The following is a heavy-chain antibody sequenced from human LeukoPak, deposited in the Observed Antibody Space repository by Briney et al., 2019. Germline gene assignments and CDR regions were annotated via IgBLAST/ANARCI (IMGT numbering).Heavy chain of an antibody. CDR3: ARDFGRYCSSTSCYDGLQAFDT. CDR2: IIPIFGTA. Sequence: GASVKVSCKASGGTFSSYAISWVRQAPGQGLEWMGGIIPIFGTANYAQKFQGRVTITADESTSTAYMELSSLRSEDTAVYYCARDFGRYCSSTSCYDGLQAFDTWGQGTMVTVSS. J-gene: IGHJ3*02. D-gene: IGHD2-2*01. CDR1: GGTFSSYA. V-gene: IGHV1-69*13.